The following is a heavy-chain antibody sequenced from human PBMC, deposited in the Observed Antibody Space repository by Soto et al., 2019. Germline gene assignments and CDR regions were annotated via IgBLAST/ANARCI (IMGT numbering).Heavy chain of an antibody. Sequence: APVKLACKAAGYTFTIYGISWVRQDPGQGLEWMGWISAYNGNTNYAQKLQGRVTMTTDTSTSTAYMELRSLRSDDTAVYYCARGRVWRGSSWRTFGYWGQGTPVTVSS. CDR3: ARGRVWRGSSWRTFGY. J-gene: IGHJ4*02. CDR1: GYTFTIYG. D-gene: IGHD6-13*01. CDR2: ISAYNGNT. V-gene: IGHV1-18*01.